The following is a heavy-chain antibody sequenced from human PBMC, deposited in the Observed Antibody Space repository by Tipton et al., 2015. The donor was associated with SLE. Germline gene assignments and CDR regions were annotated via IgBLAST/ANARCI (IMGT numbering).Heavy chain of an antibody. D-gene: IGHD2-15*01. CDR1: GFTFSDYY. V-gene: IGHV3-11*03. Sequence: SLRLSCAASGFTFSDYYVSWIRQAPGKGLEWVSYISSSSTCTNYADSVKGRFTISRDNAKNSLYLQMNSLRAEDTAVYYCASLSLVAADYFDYWGQGTLVTVSS. CDR3: ASLSLVAADYFDY. CDR2: ISSSSTCT. J-gene: IGHJ4*02.